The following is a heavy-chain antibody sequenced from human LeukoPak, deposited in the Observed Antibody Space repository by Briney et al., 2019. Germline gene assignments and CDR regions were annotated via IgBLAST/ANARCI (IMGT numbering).Heavy chain of an antibody. V-gene: IGHV4-34*01. CDR2: INHSGST. Sequence: PSETLSLTCAVYGGSFRGYYWSWIRQPPGKGLEWIGEINHSGSTNYNPSLKSRVTISVDTSKNQFSLKLSSETAADTAVYYCARGQRLVRGVDYWGQGTLVTASS. CDR1: GGSFRGYY. CDR3: ARGQRLVRGVDY. D-gene: IGHD3-10*01. J-gene: IGHJ4*02.